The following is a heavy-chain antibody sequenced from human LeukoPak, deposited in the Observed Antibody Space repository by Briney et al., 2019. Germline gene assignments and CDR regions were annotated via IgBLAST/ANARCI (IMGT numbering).Heavy chain of an antibody. CDR1: GFTFDGYA. V-gene: IGHV3-9*01. CDR3: AKDMRSSTSLGMDV. Sequence: GRSLRLSCAASGFTFDGYAMHWVRQAPGKGLEWVSGISWNSGSIGYADSVKGRFTISRDNAKNSLYLQMNSLRAEDTALYYCAKDMRSSTSLGMDVWGQGTTVTVSS. CDR2: ISWNSGSI. J-gene: IGHJ6*02. D-gene: IGHD2-2*01.